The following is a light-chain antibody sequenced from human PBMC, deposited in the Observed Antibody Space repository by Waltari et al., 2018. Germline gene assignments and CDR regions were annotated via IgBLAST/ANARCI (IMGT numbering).Light chain of an antibody. CDR1: SSDVGGYNF. CDR2: DVS. CDR3: SSYASSGSLV. Sequence: QSALTQPASVSGSPGPSITLSCSGTSSDVGGYNFVSWHQKHPDKAPKLIIFDVSNRPPGISDRFSGSKSGNTASLIISGLQTGDEAEYYCSSYASSGSLVFGSGTLVTVL. V-gene: IGLV2-14*03. J-gene: IGLJ6*01.